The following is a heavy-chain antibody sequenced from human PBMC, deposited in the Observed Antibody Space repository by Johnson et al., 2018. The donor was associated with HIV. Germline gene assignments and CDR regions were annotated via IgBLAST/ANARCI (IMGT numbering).Heavy chain of an antibody. CDR2: ISYDGSNK. CDR3: AKDPNSSSWLRDAFDV. CDR1: GFTFSSYG. V-gene: IGHV3-30*19. J-gene: IGHJ3*01. Sequence: VQLVESGGGVVQPGRSLRLSCAASGFTFSSYGMHWVRQAPGKGLEWVAVISYDGSNKYYADSVKGRFTTSRDNSKNTLYLQMNILRSEDTAVYYCAKDPNSSSWLRDAFDVWGHGTMVTVSS. D-gene: IGHD6-13*01.